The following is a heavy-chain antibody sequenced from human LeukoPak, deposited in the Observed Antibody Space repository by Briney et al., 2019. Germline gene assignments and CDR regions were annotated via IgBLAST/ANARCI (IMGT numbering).Heavy chain of an antibody. CDR1: GGSINSGSYY. D-gene: IGHD2-15*01. CDR2: IYYIGST. J-gene: IGHJ5*02. CDR3: ASREGYWEPFDP. V-gene: IGHV4-61*01. Sequence: SETLYLTCTVSGGSINSGSYYWSWIRQPPAKGLEWIGYIYYIGSTNYNPSLRSRVTISVDTSKNQFFLKLSSVTAADTAVYYCASREGYWEPFDPWGQGTLVTVSS.